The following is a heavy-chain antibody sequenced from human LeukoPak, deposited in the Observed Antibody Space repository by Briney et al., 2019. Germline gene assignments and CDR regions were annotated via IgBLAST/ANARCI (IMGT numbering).Heavy chain of an antibody. CDR1: GGSISSGDYY. D-gene: IGHD3-10*01. J-gene: IGHJ4*02. CDR2: IYYSGRT. Sequence: SETLSLTCTVSGGSISSGDYYWSWIRQPPGKGLEWIGYIYYSGRTYYNPSLKSRVTISVDTSKNQFSPKLSSVTAADTAVYYCARDTPDSGRDYWGQGTLVTVSS. V-gene: IGHV4-30-4*01. CDR3: ARDTPDSGRDY.